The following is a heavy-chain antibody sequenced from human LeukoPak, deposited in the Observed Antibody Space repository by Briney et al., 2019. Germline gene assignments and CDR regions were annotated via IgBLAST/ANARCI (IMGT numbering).Heavy chain of an antibody. D-gene: IGHD3-16*01. V-gene: IGHV3-21*04. CDR1: GFTFSSYT. CDR3: ARDRGGRALDI. CDR2: ISSSSNYI. J-gene: IGHJ3*02. Sequence: GGSLRLSCAASGFTFSSYTMNWVRQAPGKGLEWVSSISSSSNYIYYADSVKGRFTISRDNAKNSLYLQMNSLRAEDTAVYYCARDRGGRALDIWGQGTMVTVSS.